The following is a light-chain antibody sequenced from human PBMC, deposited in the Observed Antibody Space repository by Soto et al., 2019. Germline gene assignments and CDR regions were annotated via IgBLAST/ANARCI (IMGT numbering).Light chain of an antibody. V-gene: IGLV2-8*01. CDR3: SSYAGSNIVV. J-gene: IGLJ2*01. Sequence: QSVLTQPPSASGSPGQSVTISCTGTSGDVGGYNYVSWYQQHPGKAPKLMIYEVSKRPSGVPDRFSGSKSDNTASLTVSGLQAEDEADYYCSSYAGSNIVVFGGGTQLTVL. CDR1: SGDVGGYNY. CDR2: EVS.